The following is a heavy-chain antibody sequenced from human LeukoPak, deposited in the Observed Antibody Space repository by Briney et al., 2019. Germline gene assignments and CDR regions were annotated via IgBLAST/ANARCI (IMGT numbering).Heavy chain of an antibody. CDR1: AFPFSTYT. J-gene: IGHJ4*02. D-gene: IGHD5-24*01. V-gene: IGHV3-21*06. CDR3: ARGRWLQNPFDY. Sequence: GGSLRLSCAASAFPFSTYTMHWVRQAPGKGLEWVSSISSSSTFKHYADSLKGRFTISRDNARNSLFLQMNSLRAEDTAVYYCARGRWLQNPFDYWGQGTLVTVSS. CDR2: ISSSSTFK.